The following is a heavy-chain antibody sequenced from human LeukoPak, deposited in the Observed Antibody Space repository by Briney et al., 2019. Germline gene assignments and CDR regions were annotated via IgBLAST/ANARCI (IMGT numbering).Heavy chain of an antibody. J-gene: IGHJ5*02. Sequence: SETLSLTCTVSGGSISSSSYYWGWIRQPPGKGLEWIGSIYYSGSTYYNPSLKSRVTISVDTSKNQFSLKLSSVTAADTAVYYCARVWLGSDYDNWFDPWGQGTLVTVSS. CDR2: IYYSGST. CDR1: GGSISSSSYY. D-gene: IGHD4-17*01. CDR3: ARVWLGSDYDNWFDP. V-gene: IGHV4-39*01.